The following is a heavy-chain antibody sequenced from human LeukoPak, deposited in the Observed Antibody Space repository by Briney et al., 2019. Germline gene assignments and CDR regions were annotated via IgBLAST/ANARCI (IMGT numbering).Heavy chain of an antibody. CDR3: ARGTDWSNACDY. CDR2: IYYSGGT. J-gene: IGHJ4*02. CDR1: GGSISSGGYY. D-gene: IGHD1/OR15-1a*01. Sequence: SQTLSLTCTVSGGSISSGGYYWSWIRQHPGKGLEWIGYIYYSGGTYYNPSLKSRVTISVDTSKNQFSLKLSSVTAADTAVYYCARGTDWSNACDYWGQGTLVTASS. V-gene: IGHV4-31*03.